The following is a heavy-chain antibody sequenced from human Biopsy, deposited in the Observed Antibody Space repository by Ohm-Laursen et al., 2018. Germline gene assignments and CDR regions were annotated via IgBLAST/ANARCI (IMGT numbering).Heavy chain of an antibody. CDR3: TTYDNNGDYRDY. CDR1: GFTFGDSA. J-gene: IGHJ4*02. CDR2: IRSKVNNYAT. D-gene: IGHD2-8*01. Sequence: SLRLSCSASGFTFGDSAMHWVRQASGKGLEWIGRIRSKVNNYATAYAASVTGRFTISRDDSKSTAYLQMNSLKTEDTAVYYCTTYDNNGDYRDYWGQGTQVTVSS. V-gene: IGHV3-73*01.